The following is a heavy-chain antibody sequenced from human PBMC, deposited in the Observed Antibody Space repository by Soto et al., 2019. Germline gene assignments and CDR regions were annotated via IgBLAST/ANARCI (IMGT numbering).Heavy chain of an antibody. J-gene: IGHJ4*02. D-gene: IGHD2-15*01. Sequence: GASVKVSCKASGNPFISYAISWVRQAPGQGLEWMGRFSVYNGNTIYAQKFHDRLTVTTDTSTTTAYMELRSLTSDDTAVYYCVWSCTGGSCSDYWGQGTRVTVSS. CDR3: VWSCTGGSCSDY. V-gene: IGHV1-18*04. CDR1: GNPFISYA. CDR2: FSVYNGNT.